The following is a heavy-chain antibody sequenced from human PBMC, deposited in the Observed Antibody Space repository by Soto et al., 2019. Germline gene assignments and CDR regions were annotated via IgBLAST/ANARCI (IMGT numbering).Heavy chain of an antibody. CDR3: AKNNWFDP. V-gene: IGHV3-30-3*02. CDR1: GFTFSSYA. Sequence: GGSLRLSCAASGFTFSSYAMHWVRQAPGKGLEWVAVISYDGSNKYYADSVKGRFAISRDNSKNTLYLQMNSLRAEDTAVYYCAKNNWFDPWGQGTLVTVSS. J-gene: IGHJ5*02. CDR2: ISYDGSNK.